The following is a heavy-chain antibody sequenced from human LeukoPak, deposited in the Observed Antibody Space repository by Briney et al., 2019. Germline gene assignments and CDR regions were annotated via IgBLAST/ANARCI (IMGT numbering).Heavy chain of an antibody. V-gene: IGHV3-74*01. CDR3: ARVDYYYDSSGSHRDAFDI. CDR2: INSDGSST. J-gene: IGHJ3*02. Sequence: PGGSLRLSCAASGFTFSSYWMHWVRQAPGKGLVWVSRINSDGSSTSYADSVKGRFTISRDNAKNTLYLQMNSLRAEDTAVYYCARVDYYYDSSGSHRDAFDIWGQGTMVTVSS. D-gene: IGHD3-22*01. CDR1: GFTFSSYW.